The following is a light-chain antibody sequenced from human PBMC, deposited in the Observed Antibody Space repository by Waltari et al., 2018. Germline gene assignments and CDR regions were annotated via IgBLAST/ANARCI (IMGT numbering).Light chain of an antibody. Sequence: EVVLTQSPATLSLSPGERVTLSCKASQSVTTFLAWYQQKPGQAPRLLISDASKGATGIPARFSGSGSGTDFTLTISSLEPEDFALYYCQQGRNWPPVTFGQGTRLEIK. CDR3: QQGRNWPPVT. V-gene: IGKV3-11*01. J-gene: IGKJ5*01. CDR2: DAS. CDR1: QSVTTF.